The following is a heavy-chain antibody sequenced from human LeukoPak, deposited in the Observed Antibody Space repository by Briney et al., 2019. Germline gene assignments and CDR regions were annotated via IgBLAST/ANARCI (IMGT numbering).Heavy chain of an antibody. CDR1: GFTFDDYA. V-gene: IGHV3-9*01. D-gene: IGHD3-9*01. Sequence: PGGSLRLSCAASGFTFDDYAMHWVRQAPGKGLEWASGISWNSGSIGYADSVKGRFTISRDNAKNSLYLQMNSLRAEDTALYYCAKDVSRLTGYYPDAFDIWGQGTMVTVSS. CDR3: AKDVSRLTGYYPDAFDI. CDR2: ISWNSGSI. J-gene: IGHJ3*02.